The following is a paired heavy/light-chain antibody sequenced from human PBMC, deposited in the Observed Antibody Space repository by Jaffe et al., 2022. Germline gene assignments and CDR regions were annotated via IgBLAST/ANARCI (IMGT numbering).Heavy chain of an antibody. D-gene: IGHD2-8*01. J-gene: IGHJ4*02. CDR2: IYPGDSDT. CDR3: ARVYASGTFDY. Sequence: EVQLVQSGAEVKKPGESLKISCKGSGYSFTTYWIGWVRQMPGKGLECMGIIYPGDSDTTYSPSFQGQVTISADKSINTAYLQWSSLKASDTAMYYCARVYASGTFDYWGQGTLVTVSS. CDR1: GYSFTTYW. V-gene: IGHV5-51*03.
Light chain of an antibody. CDR1: QSLLHSNGYNY. Sequence: DIVMTQSPLSLPVTPGEPASISCRSSQSLLHSNGYNYLDWYLQRPGQSPQLLIYLGSNRASGVPDRFSGSGSGTDFTLKISRVEAEDVGVYYCMQALQTPWTFGQGTKVEIK. CDR3: MQALQTPWT. V-gene: IGKV2-28*01. CDR2: LGS. J-gene: IGKJ1*01.